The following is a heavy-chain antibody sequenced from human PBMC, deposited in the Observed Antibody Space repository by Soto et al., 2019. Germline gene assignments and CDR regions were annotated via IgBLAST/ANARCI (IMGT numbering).Heavy chain of an antibody. CDR2: ISSSGSNI. J-gene: IGHJ6*02. CDR3: ARDVGYDSIGDV. V-gene: IGHV3-11*01. D-gene: IGHD3-22*01. CDR1: GFTFRDYY. Sequence: GGSLRLSCAASGFTFRDYYMSWIRQAPGKGLEWVSYISSSGSNIYSEDSGKGRLTISRDNAKNSLYLQMNSLRAEDTAVYYCARDVGYDSIGDVWGQGTTVTVSS.